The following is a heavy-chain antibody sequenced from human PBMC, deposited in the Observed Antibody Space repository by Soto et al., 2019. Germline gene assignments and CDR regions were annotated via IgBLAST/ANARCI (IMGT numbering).Heavy chain of an antibody. Sequence: HPGGSLRLSCAASGFTFSSYAMSWVRQAPGKGLEWVSAISGSGGSTYYADSVKGRFTISRDNSKNTLYLQMNSLRAEDTAVYYCAKTGSGSYYILAAYWGQGTLVTVSS. J-gene: IGHJ4*02. CDR3: AKTGSGSYYILAAY. D-gene: IGHD3-10*01. CDR1: GFTFSSYA. V-gene: IGHV3-23*01. CDR2: ISGSGGST.